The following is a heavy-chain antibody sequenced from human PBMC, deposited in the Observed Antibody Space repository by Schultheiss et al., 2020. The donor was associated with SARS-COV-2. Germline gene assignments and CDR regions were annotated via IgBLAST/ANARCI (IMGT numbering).Heavy chain of an antibody. V-gene: IGHV3-48*02. D-gene: IGHD6-19*01. CDR1: GLTFSSYN. CDR3: ARDIPGYSSGWYAGDY. J-gene: IGHJ4*02. Sequence: GESLKISCAASGLTFSSYNFNWVRQAPGRGLECISYISGSSDTGHYADSVRGRFTISKDNAKNSLYLHMNSLRDEDTAVYYCARDIPGYSSGWYAGDYWGQGTLVTVSS. CDR2: ISGSSDTG.